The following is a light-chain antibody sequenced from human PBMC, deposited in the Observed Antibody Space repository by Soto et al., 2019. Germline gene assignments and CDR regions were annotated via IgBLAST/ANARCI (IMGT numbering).Light chain of an antibody. CDR2: EGS. CDR1: QNISNW. Sequence: DIQMTQSPSTLSASVGDRVTISCRASQNISNWLAWYQQKSGKAPKVLIYEGSTLHSGVPSRFGGSGSGTEFTLTISSLQPDDFATYFCQHYNSFSQTFGQGTKVEIK. CDR3: QHYNSFSQT. J-gene: IGKJ1*01. V-gene: IGKV1-5*01.